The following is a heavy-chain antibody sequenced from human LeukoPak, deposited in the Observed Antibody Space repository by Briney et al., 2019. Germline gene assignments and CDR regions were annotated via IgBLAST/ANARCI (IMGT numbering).Heavy chain of an antibody. CDR2: IKQDGSEK. CDR1: GFTFSSYW. D-gene: IGHD1-26*01. J-gene: IGHJ4*02. Sequence: GGSLRLSCAASGFTFSSYWMSWVRQAPGKGLEWVASIKQDGSEKYYVDSVKGRFTISRDNAKNTLYLQMNSLRAEDTAVYYCAKDHDGLWELLYWGQGTLVTVSS. V-gene: IGHV3-7*01. CDR3: AKDHDGLWELLY.